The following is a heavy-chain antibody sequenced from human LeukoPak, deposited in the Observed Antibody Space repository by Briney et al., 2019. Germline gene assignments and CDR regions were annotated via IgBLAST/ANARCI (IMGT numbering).Heavy chain of an antibody. V-gene: IGHV3-53*01. J-gene: IGHJ6*02. D-gene: IGHD6-13*01. Sequence: ETLSLTCTVSGGSISSSSYYWGWVRQAPGKGLEWVSVIYGGGDTNYADSVKGRFIISRDTSKNTVYLQMNSLGAEDTAVYYCVREAVMPVAPSTIGTSGRPLYEYYGLDVWGQGTTVIVSS. CDR3: VREAVMPVAPSTIGTSGRPLYEYYGLDV. CDR2: IYGGGDT. CDR1: GGSISSSSYY.